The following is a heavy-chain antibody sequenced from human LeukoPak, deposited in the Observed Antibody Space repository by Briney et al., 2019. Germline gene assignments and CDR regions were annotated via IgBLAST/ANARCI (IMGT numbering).Heavy chain of an antibody. CDR2: INYGGAT. CDR1: GGSISSSNYY. V-gene: IGHV4-39*01. J-gene: IGHJ4*02. D-gene: IGHD3-10*01. CDR3: ARYVVSGSGRFYFDY. Sequence: SETLSLTCTVSGGSISSSNYYWSWIRQPPGRELEWIASINYGGATYYNPSLKSRVTISVDTSKNQFSLRLSSVTAADTAVYLCARYVVSGSGRFYFDYWGQGSLVTVSS.